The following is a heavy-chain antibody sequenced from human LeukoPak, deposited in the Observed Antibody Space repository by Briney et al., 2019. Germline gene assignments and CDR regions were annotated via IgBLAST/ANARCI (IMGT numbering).Heavy chain of an antibody. D-gene: IGHD4-17*01. J-gene: IGHJ4*02. CDR2: ISGSGGST. CDR3: ARTHDYGDYGRVY. V-gene: IGHV3-23*01. CDR1: GFTFSSYA. Sequence: PGGSLRLSCAASGFTFSSYAMSWVPQAPGKGLEWVSAISGSGGSTYYADSVKGRFTISRDNSKNTLYLQMNSLRAEDTAVYYCARTHDYGDYGRVYWGQGTLVTVSS.